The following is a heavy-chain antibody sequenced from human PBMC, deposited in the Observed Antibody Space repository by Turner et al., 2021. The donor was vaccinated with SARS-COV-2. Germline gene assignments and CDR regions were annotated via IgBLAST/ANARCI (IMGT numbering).Heavy chain of an antibody. CDR2: TSYDGSNK. D-gene: IGHD4-4*01. J-gene: IGHJ4*02. V-gene: IGHV3-30*18. CDR3: AKQQGLYSNPMYYFDY. CDR1: GFTFSSYG. Sequence: QVQLVESGGGVVQPGRSLRLPCAASGFTFSSYGMHWVRQASGKVLDWVAVTSYDGSNKYYADAVKCRFTISRDNSKNTLYLQMNSLRAEDTAVYYCAKQQGLYSNPMYYFDYWGQGTLVTVSS.